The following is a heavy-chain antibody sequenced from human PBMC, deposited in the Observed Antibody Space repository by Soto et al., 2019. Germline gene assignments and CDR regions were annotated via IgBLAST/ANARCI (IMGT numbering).Heavy chain of an antibody. CDR1: GGTFSSYA. D-gene: IGHD2-21*02. Sequence: SVKVSCKASGGTFSSYAISWVRQAPGQGLEWMGGIIPIFGTANYAQKFQGRVTITADESTSTAYMELSSLRSEDTAVYYCARGDCGGDCYPYYYGMDVWGQGTTVTVSS. V-gene: IGHV1-69*13. J-gene: IGHJ6*02. CDR2: IIPIFGTA. CDR3: ARGDCGGDCYPYYYGMDV.